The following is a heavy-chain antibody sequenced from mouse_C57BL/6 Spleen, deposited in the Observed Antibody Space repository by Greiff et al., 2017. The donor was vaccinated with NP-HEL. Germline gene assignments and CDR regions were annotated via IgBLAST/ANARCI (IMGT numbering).Heavy chain of an antibody. CDR2: IDPSDSYT. CDR1: GYTFTSYW. CDR3: ARRIRYYGSSHFDY. D-gene: IGHD1-1*01. Sequence: QVQLQQPGAELVMPGASVKLSCKASGYTFTSYWMHWVKQRPGQGLEWIGEIDPSDSYTNYNQKFKGKSTLTVDKSSSTAYMQLSSLTSEDSAVYYCARRIRYYGSSHFDYWGQGTTLTVSS. J-gene: IGHJ2*01. V-gene: IGHV1-69*01.